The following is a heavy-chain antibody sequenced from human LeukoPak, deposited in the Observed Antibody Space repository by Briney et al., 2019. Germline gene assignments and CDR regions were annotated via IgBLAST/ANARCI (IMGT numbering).Heavy chain of an antibody. V-gene: IGHV4-59*01. D-gene: IGHD6-13*01. Sequence: PSETLSLTCTVSGGSINNYFWSWIRQVPGKGLEWIGYIYYSGSTDYNPALKSRVSISVDTSKNQFSLKLSSMTAADTAVYYCARWRDLAPGTRYYGMDVWGQGTTVTVSS. CDR3: ARWRDLAPGTRYYGMDV. J-gene: IGHJ6*02. CDR2: IYYSGST. CDR1: GGSINNYF.